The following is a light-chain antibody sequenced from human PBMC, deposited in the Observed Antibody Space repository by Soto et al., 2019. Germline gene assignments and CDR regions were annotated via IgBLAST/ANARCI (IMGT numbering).Light chain of an antibody. CDR1: SSDVGGYNY. CDR2: DVS. V-gene: IGLV2-14*01. CDR3: SSYTSSSTV. J-gene: IGLJ3*02. Sequence: QSVLTQPASVSGTRGQSITISCTGTSSDVGGYNYVSWYQQHPGKAPKLMIYDVSNRPSGVSNRFSGSKSGNTASLTISGLQAEDAADYYCSSYTSSSTVFGGGSKGTVL.